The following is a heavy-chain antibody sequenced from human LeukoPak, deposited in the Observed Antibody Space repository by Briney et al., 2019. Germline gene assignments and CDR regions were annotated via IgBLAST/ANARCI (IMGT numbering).Heavy chain of an antibody. V-gene: IGHV3-30*02. CDR1: GFTFSSYG. D-gene: IGHD6-19*01. CDR3: AKDPIAVAGTVGWFDP. J-gene: IGHJ5*02. CDR2: IRYDGSNK. Sequence: PGGSLRLSCAASGFTFSSYGMHWVRQAPGKGLEWVAFIRYDGSNKYYADSVKGRFTISRDNSKNTLYLQMNSLRAEDTAVYYCAKDPIAVAGTVGWFDPWGQGTLVTVSS.